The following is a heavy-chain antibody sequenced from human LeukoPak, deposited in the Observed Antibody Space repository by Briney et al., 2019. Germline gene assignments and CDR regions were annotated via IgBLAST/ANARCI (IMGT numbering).Heavy chain of an antibody. Sequence: GESLKISCKGSGYSFTTYWIGWVRQMPGKGLEWMGIIYPGDSDTRYSPSFQGQVTISADKSISTAYLQWSSVKASDTAMYYCARRGCGGDGYCDAFDIWGQGTMVTVSS. V-gene: IGHV5-51*01. CDR2: IYPGDSDT. CDR3: ARRGCGGDGYCDAFDI. J-gene: IGHJ3*02. CDR1: GYSFTTYW. D-gene: IGHD5-24*01.